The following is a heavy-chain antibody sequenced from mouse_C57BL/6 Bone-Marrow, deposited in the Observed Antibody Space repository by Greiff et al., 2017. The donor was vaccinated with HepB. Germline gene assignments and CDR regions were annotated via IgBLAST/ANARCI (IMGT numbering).Heavy chain of an antibody. CDR1: GYTFTSYW. V-gene: IGHV1-69*01. D-gene: IGHD3-1*01. J-gene: IGHJ3*01. CDR3: AREGGYSSWFAY. CDR2: VDPSDSYT. Sequence: VQLQQPGAELVMPGASAKLSCKASGYTFTSYWMHWVTQRPGQGLEWIGEVDPSDSYTNYNQKFKGKSTLTVDKSSSTAYMQLSSLASEDSAVYYCAREGGYSSWFAYWGQGTLVTVSA.